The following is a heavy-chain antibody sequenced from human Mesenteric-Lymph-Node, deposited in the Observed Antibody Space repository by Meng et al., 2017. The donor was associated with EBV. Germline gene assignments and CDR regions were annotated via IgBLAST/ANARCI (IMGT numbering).Heavy chain of an antibody. V-gene: IGHV3-23*03. J-gene: IGHJ3*02. CDR2: IYSDSST. D-gene: IGHD4-17*01. CDR1: GFTFSSYA. CDR3: ARPTTVTTWHAFDI. Sequence: EVQLLEAGGGLVQPGGPLRLSCAASGFTFSSYAMSWIRQAPGKGLEWVSVIYSDSSTYYADSVKGRFIISRDNSKNTLYLQMNTLRAEDTAVYYCARPTTVTTWHAFDIWGQGTMVTVSS.